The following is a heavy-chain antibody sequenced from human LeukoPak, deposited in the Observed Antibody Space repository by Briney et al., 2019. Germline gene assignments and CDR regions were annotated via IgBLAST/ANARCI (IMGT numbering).Heavy chain of an antibody. Sequence: GGSLRLSCTGSGFTFSDYAMSWFRQAPGKGLEWVSFIKSKADGGTTEYAASVKGRFTVSRDDSKSIAYLHMNSLKTEDTAVYYCSRTRSVAGSSIYFDYWGQGTLVTVSS. CDR2: IKSKADGGTT. J-gene: IGHJ4*02. CDR1: GFTFSDYA. CDR3: SRTRSVAGSSIYFDY. V-gene: IGHV3-49*03. D-gene: IGHD6-19*01.